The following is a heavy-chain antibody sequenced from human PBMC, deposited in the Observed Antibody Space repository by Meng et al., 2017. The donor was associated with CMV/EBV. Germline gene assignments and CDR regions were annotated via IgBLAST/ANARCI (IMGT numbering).Heavy chain of an antibody. Sequence: SDQVCVKPLQNLSVTCLVSGGALSSGDYFWSWIRKPPGKGLEWIRYIYYSGSTYYNPSLKSRVTISVDTSKNQFSLKLSSVTAADTAVYYCARDNRRGGVDYWGQGTLVTVSS. CDR3: ARDNRRGGVDY. D-gene: IGHD3-3*01. CDR1: GGALSSGDYF. V-gene: IGHV4-30-4*08. CDR2: IYYSGST. J-gene: IGHJ4*02.